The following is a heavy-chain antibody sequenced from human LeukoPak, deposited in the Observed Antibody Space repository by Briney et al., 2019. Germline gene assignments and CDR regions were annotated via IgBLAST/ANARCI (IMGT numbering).Heavy chain of an antibody. V-gene: IGHV3-53*01. CDR1: GFTVSSNY. D-gene: IGHD6-19*01. J-gene: IGHJ4*02. Sequence: GGSLRLSCAASGFTVSSNYMIWVRQAPGKGLEWVSVIYSGGSAYYADSVEGRFTISRDNSKNTLYLQMNTLGAEDTAVYYCARTVAGSGIDYFDYWGQGTLVTVSS. CDR3: ARTVAGSGIDYFDY. CDR2: IYSGGSA.